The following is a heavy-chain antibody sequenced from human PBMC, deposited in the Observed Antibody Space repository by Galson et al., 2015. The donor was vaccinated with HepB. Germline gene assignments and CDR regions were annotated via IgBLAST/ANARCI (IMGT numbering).Heavy chain of an antibody. Sequence: SLRLSCAASGFTFSSYAMHWVRQAPGKGLEWVAVISYDGSNKYYADSVKGRFTISRDNSKNTLYLQMNSLRAEDTAVYYCARESRDGYNQFDYWGQGTLVTVSS. D-gene: IGHD5-24*01. CDR1: GFTFSSYA. J-gene: IGHJ4*02. CDR3: ARESRDGYNQFDY. CDR2: ISYDGSNK. V-gene: IGHV3-30*04.